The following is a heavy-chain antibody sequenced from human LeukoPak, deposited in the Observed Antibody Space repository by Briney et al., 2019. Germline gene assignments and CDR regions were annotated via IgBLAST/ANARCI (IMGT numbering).Heavy chain of an antibody. D-gene: IGHD5-12*01. CDR2: ISWNSGSI. V-gene: IGHV3-9*01. CDR1: GFTFDDYA. Sequence: PGRSLRLSCAASGFTFDDYAMHWVRQAPGKGLEWVSGISWNSGSIGYADSVKGRFTISRDNAKNSLYLQMNSLRAEDTALYYCALAHNAVASYRGSIDYWGQGTLVTVSS. J-gene: IGHJ4*02. CDR3: ALAHNAVASYRGSIDY.